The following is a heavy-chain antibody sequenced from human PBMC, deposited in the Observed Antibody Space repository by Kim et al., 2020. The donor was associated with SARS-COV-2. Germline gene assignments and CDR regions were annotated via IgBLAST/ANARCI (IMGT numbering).Heavy chain of an antibody. CDR2: IYYSGST. V-gene: IGHV4-39*01. J-gene: IGHJ3*02. Sequence: SETLSLTCTVSGGSISSSSYYWGWIRQPPGKGLEWIGSIYYSGSTYYNPSLKSRVTISVDTSKNQFSLKLSSVTAADTAVYYCARPGSGGVIAYDAFDIWGQGTMVTVSS. CDR3: ARPGSGGVIAYDAFDI. D-gene: IGHD3-16*02. CDR1: GGSISSSSYY.